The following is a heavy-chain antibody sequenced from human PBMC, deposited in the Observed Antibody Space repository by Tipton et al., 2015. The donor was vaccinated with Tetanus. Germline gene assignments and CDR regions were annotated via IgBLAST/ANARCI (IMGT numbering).Heavy chain of an antibody. Sequence: SLRLSCAASGFTFSSFGMTWVRQAPGKGLEWVSSITGSSSYIYYADSVKGRFTISRDNAKNSLYLQMNSLRAEDTAMYYCARVPGAELGYCGGGNCHSFDCWGQGTLVTVSS. V-gene: IGHV3-21*01. J-gene: IGHJ4*02. D-gene: IGHD2-15*01. CDR3: ARVPGAELGYCGGGNCHSFDC. CDR2: ITGSSSYI. CDR1: GFTFSSFG.